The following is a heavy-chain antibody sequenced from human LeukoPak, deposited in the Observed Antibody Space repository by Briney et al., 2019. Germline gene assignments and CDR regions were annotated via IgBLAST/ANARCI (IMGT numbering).Heavy chain of an antibody. CDR1: GFGFSVYS. CDR3: ARVATGLGDFYMDV. V-gene: IGHV3-48*01. D-gene: IGHD3-9*01. CDR2: ISGSSSVT. J-gene: IGHJ6*03. Sequence: GGSLRVSCAASGFGFSVYSMNWVRQAPGKGLEWISYISGSSSVTYYADSVRGRFTISRDNAKNSLDLEMSNLRADDTAVYYCARVATGLGDFYMDVWGKGTTVTVSS.